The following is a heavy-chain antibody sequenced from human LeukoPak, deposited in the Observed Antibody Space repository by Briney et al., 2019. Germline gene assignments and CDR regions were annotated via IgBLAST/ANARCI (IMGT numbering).Heavy chain of an antibody. V-gene: IGHV1-2*02. J-gene: IGHJ4*02. Sequence: ASVKVSCKASGYTFTGYYMHWVRQAPGQGLEWMGWINPNSGGTNYAQKFQGRVTMTRDTSISTAYMELSRLRSDDTAVYYCARRSDYYDSSGYSLYFDYWGQGTLVTVSS. D-gene: IGHD3-22*01. CDR1: GYTFTGYY. CDR3: ARRSDYYDSSGYSLYFDY. CDR2: INPNSGGT.